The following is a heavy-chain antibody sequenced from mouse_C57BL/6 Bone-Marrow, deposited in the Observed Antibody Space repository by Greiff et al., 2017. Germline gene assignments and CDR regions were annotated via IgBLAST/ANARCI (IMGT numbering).Heavy chain of an antibody. CDR2: INPYNGGT. V-gene: IGHV1-19*01. Sequence: VQLQQSGPVLVQPGASVQMSCKASGYTFTDYYMNWVKQSHGTSLEWIGVINPYNGGTSYNQKFKGKATLTVDKSTSTAYMELNSLTSEYSTVYYCARMAGAMDYWGQGTSVTVSS. CDR1: GYTFTDYY. CDR3: ARMAGAMDY. J-gene: IGHJ4*01. D-gene: IGHD3-3*01.